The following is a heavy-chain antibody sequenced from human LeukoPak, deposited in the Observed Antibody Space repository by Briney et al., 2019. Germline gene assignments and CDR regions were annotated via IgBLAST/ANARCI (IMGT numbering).Heavy chain of an antibody. V-gene: IGHV4-59*01. D-gene: IGHD3-22*01. CDR1: GGSISSYY. CDR2: IYYSGST. Sequence: SETLSLTCTASGGSISSYYWSWIRQPPGKGLEWIGYIYYSGSTNYNPSLKSRVTISVDTSKNQFSLKLSSVTAADTAVYYCARDSENYYDSSGFPILDPWGQGTLVTVSS. J-gene: IGHJ5*02. CDR3: ARDSENYYDSSGFPILDP.